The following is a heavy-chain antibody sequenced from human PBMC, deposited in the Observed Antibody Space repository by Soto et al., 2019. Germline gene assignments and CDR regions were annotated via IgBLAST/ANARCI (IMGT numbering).Heavy chain of an antibody. D-gene: IGHD2-15*01. CDR1: GYTFTGYY. V-gene: IGHV1-2*04. Sequence: ASVKVSCKASGYTFTGYYMHWVRQAPGQGLEWMGWINPNSGGTNYAQKFQGWVTMTRDTSISTAYMELSRLRSDDTAVYYCARNGCSGGSCYGERRDYYGMDVWGQGTTVTVSS. J-gene: IGHJ6*02. CDR2: INPNSGGT. CDR3: ARNGCSGGSCYGERRDYYGMDV.